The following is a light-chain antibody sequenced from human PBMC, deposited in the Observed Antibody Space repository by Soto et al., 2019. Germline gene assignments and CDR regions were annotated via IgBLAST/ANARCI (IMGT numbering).Light chain of an antibody. Sequence: EIVLTQSPATLSLSPGETATLSCGASESVSTYLAWYQQKPGQAPRLLIYDASHRATGTPARFSGSGSMTDFTLTISSLEPGDSAVYYCQHRRNTFTFGPGTKVEIK. V-gene: IGKV3-11*01. CDR1: ESVSTY. J-gene: IGKJ3*01. CDR2: DAS. CDR3: QHRRNTFT.